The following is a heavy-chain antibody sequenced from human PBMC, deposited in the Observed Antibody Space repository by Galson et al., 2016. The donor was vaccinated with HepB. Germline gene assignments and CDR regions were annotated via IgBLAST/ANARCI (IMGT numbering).Heavy chain of an antibody. D-gene: IGHD1-26*01. CDR1: GFIFSDQA. J-gene: IGHJ4*02. V-gene: IGHV3-23*01. CDR2: INGGGDTT. CDR3: ARHNLGAAFVQF. Sequence: SLRLSCAGSGFIFSDQAMSWVRQAPGKGLEWVSAINGGGDTTFYAASVKGRFIVSRDNSEDTLYLQMNSLRAEDTALYYCARHNLGAAFVQFWGPGTLVTVSS.